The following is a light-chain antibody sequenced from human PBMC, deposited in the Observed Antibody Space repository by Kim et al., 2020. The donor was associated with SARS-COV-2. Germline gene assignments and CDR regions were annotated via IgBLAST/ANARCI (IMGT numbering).Light chain of an antibody. CDR2: END. Sequence: NFMLTQPHSVSESPGKTITISCTRTSGSIASSFVQWYRQRPGSAPTTVIYENDQRPSGVPDRFSGSIDTSSNSGSLSISGLKTEDESDYFCQSYDTDAHWVFGGGTQLTVL. V-gene: IGLV6-57*03. J-gene: IGLJ3*02. CDR1: SGSIASSF. CDR3: QSYDTDAHWV.